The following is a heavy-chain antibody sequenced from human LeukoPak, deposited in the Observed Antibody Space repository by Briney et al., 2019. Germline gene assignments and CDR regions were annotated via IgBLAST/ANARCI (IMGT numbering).Heavy chain of an antibody. Sequence: GGSLRLSCAASGLAFSAYKMHWVRHAPRKGLVWVSRISTDGYTTDYADFVQGRFTASRDNTKNTWSLEMNSLRAEDTAVYYCVVGGSPGYWGQGTLVTVSS. V-gene: IGHV3-74*01. J-gene: IGHJ4*02. D-gene: IGHD2-15*01. CDR3: VVGGSPGY. CDR2: ISTDGYTT. CDR1: GLAFSAYK.